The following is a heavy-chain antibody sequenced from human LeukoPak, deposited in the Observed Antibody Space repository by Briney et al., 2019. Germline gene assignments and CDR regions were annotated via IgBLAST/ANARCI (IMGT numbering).Heavy chain of an antibody. CDR3: TRDYFDSSGYYYGFDY. Sequence: GRSLRLSCVVSGFTFGDYAMSWVRQAPGKGLEWVGFIRSKTYGGTTEYAASVKGRFTISRDDSKSIAYLQMNSLKTEDTAVYYCTRDYFDSSGYYYGFDYWGQGTLVTVSS. V-gene: IGHV3-49*04. J-gene: IGHJ4*02. CDR2: IRSKTYGGTT. CDR1: GFTFGDYA. D-gene: IGHD3-22*01.